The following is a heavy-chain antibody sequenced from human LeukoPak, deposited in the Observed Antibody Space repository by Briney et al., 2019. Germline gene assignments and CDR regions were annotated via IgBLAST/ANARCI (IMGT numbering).Heavy chain of an antibody. V-gene: IGHV3-30-3*01. D-gene: IGHD1-26*01. Sequence: PGGSLRLSCEASAFIFSGHWLNWVRQAPGKGLEWVAVISYDGSNKYYADSVKGRFTISRDNSKNTLYLQMNSPRAEDTAVYYCARDRVGATDYFDYWGQGTLVTVSS. J-gene: IGHJ4*02. CDR2: ISYDGSNK. CDR3: ARDRVGATDYFDY. CDR1: AFIFSGHW.